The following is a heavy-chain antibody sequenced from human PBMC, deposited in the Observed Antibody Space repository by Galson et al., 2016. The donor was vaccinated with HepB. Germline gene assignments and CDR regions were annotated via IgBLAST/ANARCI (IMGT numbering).Heavy chain of an antibody. Sequence: SETLSLTCSVSGGSISTYYWSWIRQPPGKGLEWIGYIDYSGSTNYNPSLKSRVTMSVGTSKNQFSLKLSSVTAADTAVYFCARGGSGSYSWWTYWGQGTLVTVSS. J-gene: IGHJ4*02. CDR3: ARGGSGSYSWWTY. V-gene: IGHV4-59*01. D-gene: IGHD3-10*01. CDR1: GGSISTYY. CDR2: IDYSGST.